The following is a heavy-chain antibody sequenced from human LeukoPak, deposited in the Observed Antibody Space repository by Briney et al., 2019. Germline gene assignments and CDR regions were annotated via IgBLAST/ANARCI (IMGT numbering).Heavy chain of an antibody. V-gene: IGHV3-64*01. CDR2: ISSHGGST. D-gene: IGHD4-11*01. CDR1: GFTFSSYA. J-gene: IGHJ4*02. Sequence: GGSLRLSCVASGFTFSSYAMHWVRQAPGKGLEYVSAISSHGGSTYYANSVKGRFTISRDNSKNTLYLQMGSLRAEDMAVYYCSRVGSSGTVKYFDYWGQGTLVTVSS. CDR3: SRVGSSGTVKYFDY.